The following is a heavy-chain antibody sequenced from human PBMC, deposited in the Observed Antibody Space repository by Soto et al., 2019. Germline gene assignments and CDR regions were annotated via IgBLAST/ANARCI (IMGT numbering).Heavy chain of an antibody. CDR3: ARARDIVLVPAAIDPHFWSGSIPPTDGMDV. Sequence: ASVKVSCKASGYTFTSYYMHWVRQAPGQGLEWMGIINPSGGSTSYAQKFQGRVTMTRDTSTSTVYMELSSLRSEDTAVYYCARARDIVLVPAAIDPHFWSGSIPPTDGMDVWGQGTTVTV. V-gene: IGHV1-46*01. CDR1: GYTFTSYY. CDR2: INPSGGST. D-gene: IGHD2-2*01. J-gene: IGHJ6*02.